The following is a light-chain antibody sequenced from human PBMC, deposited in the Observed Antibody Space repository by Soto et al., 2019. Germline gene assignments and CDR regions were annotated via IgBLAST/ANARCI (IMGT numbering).Light chain of an antibody. V-gene: IGKV3-20*01. J-gene: IGKJ1*01. Sequence: EIVLTQSPGTLSLSPGERATLSCRASQSVGSVYLAWYQQKRGQPPRLLIFRASNRATGIPDRFSGSGSETDFTLTISRLEPEDFAVYYCQVYDASLTAWTFGQGTKVEI. CDR1: QSVGSVY. CDR2: RAS. CDR3: QVYDASLTAWT.